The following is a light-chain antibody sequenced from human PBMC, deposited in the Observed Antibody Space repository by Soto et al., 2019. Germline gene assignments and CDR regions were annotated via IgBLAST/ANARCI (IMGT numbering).Light chain of an antibody. Sequence: QSALTQPASVSGSPGQSITISCTGTSSDVGGYNYVSWYQQYPGKAPKLIIYEVDKRPSGASNRFSGSKSGNTASLTISGLQADDECDYYCTSYRSSSTLDVFGTGTKVTVL. CDR2: EVD. CDR3: TSYRSSSTLDV. J-gene: IGLJ1*01. CDR1: SSDVGGYNY. V-gene: IGLV2-14*01.